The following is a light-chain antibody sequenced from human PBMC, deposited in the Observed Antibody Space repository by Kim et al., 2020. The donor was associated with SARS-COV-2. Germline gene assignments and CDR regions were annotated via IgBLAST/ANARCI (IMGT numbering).Light chain of an antibody. CDR3: QQCNDLPFT. CDR1: HDITNH. J-gene: IGKJ4*01. CDR2: DAS. Sequence: DIHMTQSPATLSAFVGDRVTFTCRATHDITNHLHWYQQKPGKGPKLLIFDASNLVRGVPSRFGASGSETDFTFTIRNLQPGDIATYYCQQCNDLPFTFGGGTKVDIK. V-gene: IGKV1-33*01.